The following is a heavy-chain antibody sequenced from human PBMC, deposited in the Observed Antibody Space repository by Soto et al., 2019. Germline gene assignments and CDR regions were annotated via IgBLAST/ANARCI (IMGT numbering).Heavy chain of an antibody. D-gene: IGHD3-10*01. CDR2: ISSVGTTT. V-gene: IGHV3-11*01. CDR3: ARDQEGSGSHWLGYNYCAMDV. Sequence: GGSLRLSCGASGFTITDYYMSWIRQAPGKGLEWVSHISSVGTTTYYADSVKGRFSISMDNAKNSLYLQMNSLRAEDTAVYYCARDQEGSGSHWLGYNYCAMDVWGQGTTVTVSS. CDR1: GFTITDYY. J-gene: IGHJ6*02.